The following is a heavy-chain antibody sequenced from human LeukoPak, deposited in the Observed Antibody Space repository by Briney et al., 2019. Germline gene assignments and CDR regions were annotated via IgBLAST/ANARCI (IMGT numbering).Heavy chain of an antibody. V-gene: IGHV4-4*02. CDR1: GGSISSSNW. D-gene: IGHD6-19*01. Sequence: PSETLSLTCAVSGGSISSSNWWSWVRQPPGKGLEWIGEIYHSGSTNYNPSLKGRVTISVDKSKNQFSLKLSSVTAADTAVYYCARDWKQWPFAFDIWGQGTMVTVSS. CDR2: IYHSGST. J-gene: IGHJ3*02. CDR3: ARDWKQWPFAFDI.